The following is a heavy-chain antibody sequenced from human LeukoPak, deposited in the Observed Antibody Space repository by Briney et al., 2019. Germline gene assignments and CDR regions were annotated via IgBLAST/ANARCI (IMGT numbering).Heavy chain of an antibody. CDR3: ARGPQWLVPYFDY. V-gene: IGHV3-23*01. CDR1: GFTFSNSD. CDR2: IGGSGSST. D-gene: IGHD6-19*01. Sequence: GGSLRLSCAASGFTFSNSDMSWVRQAPGKGLEWVSAIGGSGSSTFYADSVKGRFTISRDNSKNTLYLQMNSLRAEDTAVYYCARGPQWLVPYFDYWGQGTLVTVSS. J-gene: IGHJ4*02.